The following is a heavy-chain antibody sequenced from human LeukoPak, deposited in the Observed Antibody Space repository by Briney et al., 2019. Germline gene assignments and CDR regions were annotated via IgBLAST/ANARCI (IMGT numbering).Heavy chain of an antibody. J-gene: IGHJ4*02. D-gene: IGHD6-19*01. CDR3: AKRKIAVVFYFDY. V-gene: IGHV3-21*04. CDR2: ISSSSSYI. Sequence: GGSLRLSCAASGFTFSSYSMNWVRQAPGKGLEWVSSISSSSSYIYYADSVKGRFTISRDNSKNTLYLQMNSLRAEDTAVYYCAKRKIAVVFYFDYWGQGTLVTVSS. CDR1: GFTFSSYS.